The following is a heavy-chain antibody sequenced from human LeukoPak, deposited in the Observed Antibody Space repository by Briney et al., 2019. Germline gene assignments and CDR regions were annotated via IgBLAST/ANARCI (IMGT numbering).Heavy chain of an antibody. CDR3: AKDLGSAITSALVLDV. CDR1: GFTFVDYA. J-gene: IGHJ6*02. CDR2: ITWNRDNI. D-gene: IGHD2-15*01. Sequence: PGRSLRLSCAASGFTFVDYAMHWVRQAPGKGLEWVSGITWNRDNIGYGDSVKGRFTISRDNVKNALYLQMNSLRPEDTALYYCAKDLGSAITSALVLDVWGQGTTVIVSS. V-gene: IGHV3-9*01.